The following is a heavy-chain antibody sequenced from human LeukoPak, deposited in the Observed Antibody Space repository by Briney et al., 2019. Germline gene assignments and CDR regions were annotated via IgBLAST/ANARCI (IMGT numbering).Heavy chain of an antibody. D-gene: IGHD5-12*01. J-gene: IGHJ4*02. V-gene: IGHV3-48*03. Sequence: GGSLRLSCAASGFTFSSYEMNWVRQAPGKGLEWVSYISSSGSTIYYADSVKGRFTISRDNAKNSLYLQMNSLRAEDTAVYYCARDASGYSGYGTYYFDYWGQGTLVTVSS. CDR2: ISSSGSTI. CDR1: GFTFSSYE. CDR3: ARDASGYSGYGTYYFDY.